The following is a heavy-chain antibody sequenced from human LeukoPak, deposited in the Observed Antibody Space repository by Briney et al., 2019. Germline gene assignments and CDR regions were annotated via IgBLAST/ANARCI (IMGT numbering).Heavy chain of an antibody. CDR3: ASCGYSYGGYYGMDV. Sequence: SETLSLTCTVSGHRLISGGDSSSSITQHPGDGLERPWYIYYSGSTYYYPSLKSRHAQSVHQSQNESSLKLSTVTAADTAVYYCASCGYSYGGYYGMDVWGQGTTVTVSS. J-gene: IGHJ6*02. D-gene: IGHD5-18*01. V-gene: IGHV4-31*03. CDR2: IYYSGST. CDR1: GHRLISGGDS.